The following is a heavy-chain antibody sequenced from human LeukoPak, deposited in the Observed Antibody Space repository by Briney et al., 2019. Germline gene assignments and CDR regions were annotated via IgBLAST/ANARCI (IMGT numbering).Heavy chain of an antibody. V-gene: IGHV3-23*01. J-gene: IGHJ4*02. CDR2: ISPTGDGA. CDR1: GFTFSTYA. Sequence: PGGSLRLSCAASGFTFSTYALHWVRQAPGKGLEWVSAISPTGDGAYYADSVKGRFTISRDNSKNTLYEQMNSLRADDTAVYYCAKAGDWNYFDFWGQGALVTVS. CDR3: AKAGDWNYFDF. D-gene: IGHD2-21*01.